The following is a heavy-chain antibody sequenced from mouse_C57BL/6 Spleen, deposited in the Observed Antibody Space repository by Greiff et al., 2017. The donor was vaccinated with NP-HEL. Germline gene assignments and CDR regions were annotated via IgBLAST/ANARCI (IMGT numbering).Heavy chain of an antibody. CDR3: ARWLLPYYSAMDY. CDR1: GYTFTSYW. V-gene: IGHV1-64*01. J-gene: IGHJ4*01. CDR2: IHPNSGST. D-gene: IGHD2-3*01. Sequence: VQLQQPGAELVKPGASVKLSCKASGYTFTSYWMHWVKQRPGQGLEWIGMIHPNSGSTNYNEKFKSKATLTVDKSSSTAYMQLSSLTSEDSAVYYCARWLLPYYSAMDYWGQGTSVTVSS.